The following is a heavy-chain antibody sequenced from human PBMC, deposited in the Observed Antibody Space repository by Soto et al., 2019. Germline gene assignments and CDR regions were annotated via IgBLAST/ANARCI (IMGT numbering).Heavy chain of an antibody. CDR2: ISSSSSYI. J-gene: IGHJ3*02. CDR1: GFTFSSYS. Sequence: EVQLVESGGGLVKPGGSLRLSCAASGFTFSSYSMNWVRHAPGKGLEWVSSISSSSSYIYYADSVKGRFTVSRDNAKNSLYLQMNSLRAEYTAVYYCAGESAAADAFDIWGQGTMVTVSS. CDR3: AGESAAADAFDI. V-gene: IGHV3-21*01. D-gene: IGHD6-13*01.